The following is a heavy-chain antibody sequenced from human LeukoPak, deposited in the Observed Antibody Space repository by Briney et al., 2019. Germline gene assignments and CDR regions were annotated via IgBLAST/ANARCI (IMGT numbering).Heavy chain of an antibody. V-gene: IGHV4-34*01. J-gene: IGHJ4*02. CDR2: INHSGST. CDR1: GGSFGGYY. CDR3: ARAVADNFDY. Sequence: AETLSLTCAVYGGSFGGYYWSWIRQPPGKGLEWIGEINHSGSTSYNPSLKSRVTISVDMSKNQFSLKLSSVTAADTAVYYCARAVADNFDYWGQGTLVTVSS. D-gene: IGHD6-19*01.